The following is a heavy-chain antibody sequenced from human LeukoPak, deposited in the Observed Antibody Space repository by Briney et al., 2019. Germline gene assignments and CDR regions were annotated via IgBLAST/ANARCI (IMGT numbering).Heavy chain of an antibody. CDR2: IYHSGST. CDR3: ARGPDIVVVPSAFDI. J-gene: IGHJ3*02. CDR1: GGSISSGGYY. D-gene: IGHD2-2*01. Sequence: SQTLSLTCTVSGGSISSGGYYWSWIRQPPGKGLEWIGYIYHSGSTYYNPSLKSRVTISVDRSKNQFSLKLSSVTAADTAVYYCARGPDIVVVPSAFDIWGQGTMVTVSS. V-gene: IGHV4-30-2*01.